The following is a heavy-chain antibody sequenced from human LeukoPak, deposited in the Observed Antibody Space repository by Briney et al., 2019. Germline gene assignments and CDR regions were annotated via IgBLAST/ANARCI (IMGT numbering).Heavy chain of an antibody. D-gene: IGHD3-22*01. V-gene: IGHV4-59*08. Sequence: SETLFLTCTVSGGSISSYYWSWIRQPPGKGLEWIGYIYYSGSTNYNPSFKSRVTISVGTSKNQFSLKLSSVTAADTAVYYCARQAPRDYYDSSGYLDYWGQGTLVTVSS. CDR1: GGSISSYY. CDR2: IYYSGST. J-gene: IGHJ4*02. CDR3: ARQAPRDYYDSSGYLDY.